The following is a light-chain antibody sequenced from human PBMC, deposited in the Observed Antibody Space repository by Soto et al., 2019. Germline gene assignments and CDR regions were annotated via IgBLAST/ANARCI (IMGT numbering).Light chain of an antibody. J-gene: IGKJ2*01. CDR3: QQYSTLPHT. CDR1: QSVSNSF. Sequence: ESVLTQSPGTLSLSPGERATLSCRASQSVSNSFFAWYQQKPGQAPRLLIYGISSRATGIPDRFSGSGSGTDLTLTISRLEPEDFVVYYCQQYSTLPHTFGQGTKVDIK. CDR2: GIS. V-gene: IGKV3-20*01.